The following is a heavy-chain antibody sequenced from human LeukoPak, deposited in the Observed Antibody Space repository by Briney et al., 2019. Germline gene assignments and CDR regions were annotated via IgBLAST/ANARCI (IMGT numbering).Heavy chain of an antibody. D-gene: IGHD6-19*01. V-gene: IGHV1-18*01. Sequence: VASVKVSCKASGYTFTSYGISWVRQAPGQGLEWMGWISAYNGNTNYAQKLQGRVTMTTDTSTSTAYMELWSLRSDDTAVYYCARDMAQAVAGDWFDPWGQGTLVTVSS. J-gene: IGHJ5*02. CDR1: GYTFTSYG. CDR2: ISAYNGNT. CDR3: ARDMAQAVAGDWFDP.